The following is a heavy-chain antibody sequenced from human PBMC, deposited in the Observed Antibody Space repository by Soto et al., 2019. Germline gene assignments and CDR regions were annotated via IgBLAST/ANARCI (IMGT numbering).Heavy chain of an antibody. Sequence: EVPLVESGGGLVQPGRSLRLSCAVSGFNFGNYAMHWVRQAPGKGLEWVAAINWNSDKVAYAGSVLGRFTIFRDSAKNSLHLQMNDLTAEDTAFYYCAKDKGGTPYYIDSWGQGILVTVSS. CDR1: GFNFGNYA. V-gene: IGHV3-9*01. CDR2: INWNSDKV. CDR3: AKDKGGTPYYIDS. J-gene: IGHJ4*02. D-gene: IGHD6-25*01.